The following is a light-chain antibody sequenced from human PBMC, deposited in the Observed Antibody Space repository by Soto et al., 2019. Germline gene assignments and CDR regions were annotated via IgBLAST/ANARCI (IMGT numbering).Light chain of an antibody. CDR2: AAS. CDR1: QTISTI. CDR3: QQSYSTPHT. Sequence: DIQMTQSPSSLSASVGDTVTITCRATQTISTILNWYQHKPGKAPNLLIYAASSLQSGVPSRFSGSVSGTDFTLTISSLQPEDFATYYCQQSYSTPHTFGQGTRLEIK. J-gene: IGKJ5*01. V-gene: IGKV1-39*01.